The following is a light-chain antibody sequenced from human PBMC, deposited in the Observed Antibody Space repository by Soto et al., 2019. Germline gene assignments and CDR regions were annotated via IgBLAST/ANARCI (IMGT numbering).Light chain of an antibody. CDR1: SSDVGGYNS. V-gene: IGLV2-14*01. Sequence: QSALTQHASVSGSPGQSIAISCTGTSSDVGGYNSVSWYHQYPGKVPKLLIYDVTNRPSGVSARFSGSKSGNTASLTISGLQAEDEGDYYCSSYTSTGSYVFGTGTKLTVL. J-gene: IGLJ1*01. CDR2: DVT. CDR3: SSYTSTGSYV.